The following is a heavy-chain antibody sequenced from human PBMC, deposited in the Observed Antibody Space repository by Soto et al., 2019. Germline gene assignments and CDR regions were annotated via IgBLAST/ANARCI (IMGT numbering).Heavy chain of an antibody. CDR3: TTYDYILGSDRYRWAY. CDR2: IKSKIDGGTT. Sequence: ELQLVESGGGFVKRGESLRLSCAASGFTVSNAWMSWVRQAPGKGLEWVARIKSKIDGGTTDHAAPVKGRFTISRDDSEDTLYLQMNSLETEDTAVYYCTTYDYILGSDRYRWAYWGQGALVTVSS. V-gene: IGHV3-15*01. CDR1: GFTVSNAW. J-gene: IGHJ4*02. D-gene: IGHD3-16*02.